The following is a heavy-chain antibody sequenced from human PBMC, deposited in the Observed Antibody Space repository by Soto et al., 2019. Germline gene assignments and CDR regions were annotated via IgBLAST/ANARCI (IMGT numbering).Heavy chain of an antibody. CDR1: GFTFSDYH. D-gene: IGHD4-17*01. Sequence: QVQLVESGGGLVKPGGSLRLSCAASGFTFSDYHMSWIRQAPGKGLEWVSDISSSGSIMYYADSVKGRFTISRDNAKNSLDLQMNGMRAEDTAVYYCARTPDGGYFYYCYVDVWGKGTTVTVSS. CDR3: ARTPDGGYFYYCYVDV. J-gene: IGHJ6*03. CDR2: ISSSGSIM. V-gene: IGHV3-11*01.